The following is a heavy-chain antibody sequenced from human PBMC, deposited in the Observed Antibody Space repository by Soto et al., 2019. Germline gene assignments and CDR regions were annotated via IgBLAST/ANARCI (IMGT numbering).Heavy chain of an antibody. Sequence: SETLSLTCAVYGGSFSGYYWSWIRQPPGKGLEWIGEINYSGSTNYNPSLKSRVTILVDTSKNQFSLKLSSVTAADTALYYCARGVVVKGYYYYYMDVWGKGTTVTVSS. J-gene: IGHJ6*03. CDR1: GGSFSGYY. D-gene: IGHD2-21*01. CDR2: INYSGST. V-gene: IGHV4-34*01. CDR3: ARGVVVKGYYYYYMDV.